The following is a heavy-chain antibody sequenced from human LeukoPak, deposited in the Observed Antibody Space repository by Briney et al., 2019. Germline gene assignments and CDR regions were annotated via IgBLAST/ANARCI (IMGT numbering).Heavy chain of an antibody. V-gene: IGHV4-34*01. CDR2: INHSGST. Sequence: SESLSLTCAVYGGSFSGYYWSWIRQPPGKGLEWVGEINHSGSTNYNPSLKSRVTISVHTSKNQFSLKLSSVTAADTAVYSCAKGLFRLLWVGVGWFDPWGQGTLVTVSS. CDR3: AKGLFRLLWVGVGWFDP. CDR1: GGSFSGYY. J-gene: IGHJ5*02. D-gene: IGHD3-10*01.